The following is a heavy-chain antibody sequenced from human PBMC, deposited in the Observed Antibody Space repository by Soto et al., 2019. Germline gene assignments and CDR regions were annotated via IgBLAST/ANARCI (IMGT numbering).Heavy chain of an antibody. CDR1: GGSCSGYY. V-gene: IGHV4-34*01. CDR3: ARVGDGYNISPDAFDI. CDR2: INHSGST. J-gene: IGHJ3*02. D-gene: IGHD3-16*01. Sequence: SQSQCHTYAVDGGSCSGYYLSWIRQPPGKGLEWIVEINHSGSTNYNPSLKSRVTISVDTSKNQFSLKLSSVTAADTAVYYCARVGDGYNISPDAFDIWGQGTMVTVSS.